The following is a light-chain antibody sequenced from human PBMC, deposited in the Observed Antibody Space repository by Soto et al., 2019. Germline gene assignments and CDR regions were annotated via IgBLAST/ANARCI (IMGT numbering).Light chain of an antibody. J-gene: IGKJ1*01. CDR3: QQYNNWPPDRT. V-gene: IGKV3-15*01. CDR2: GAS. CDR1: QSVGSN. Sequence: EIVMTQSPATLSVSPGERATLSCRASQSVGSNLAWYQQKPGQAPRLLIYGASTRATGIPARFSGSGSGTEFTLTIRSLQSADFAIYFCQQYNNWPPDRTFGQGTKVEIK.